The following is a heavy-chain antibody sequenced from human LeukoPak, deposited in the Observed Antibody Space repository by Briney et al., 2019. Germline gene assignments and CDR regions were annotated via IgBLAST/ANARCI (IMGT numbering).Heavy chain of an antibody. CDR3: ARDQYDTWSRRGNFDS. Sequence: GASVKVSCKASGGTFSSYAISWVRQAPGQGLEWMGGIIPIFGTANYAQKFQGRVTITADESTSTAYMELSSLRFEDTAVYYCARDQYDTWSRRGNFDSWGQGTLVIVSS. CDR2: IIPIFGTA. J-gene: IGHJ4*02. D-gene: IGHD3-3*01. V-gene: IGHV1-69*13. CDR1: GGTFSSYA.